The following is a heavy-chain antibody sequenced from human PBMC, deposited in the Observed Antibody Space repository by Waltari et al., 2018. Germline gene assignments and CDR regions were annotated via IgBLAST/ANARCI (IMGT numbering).Heavy chain of an antibody. CDR3: AKSYYYDSSGYYGY. CDR1: GFTFSSYS. V-gene: IGHV3-23*04. J-gene: IGHJ4*02. D-gene: IGHD3-22*01. CDR2: ISGSGGST. Sequence: EVQLVESGGGLVQPGGSLRLSCAASGFTFSSYSMNWVRQAPGKGLEWVSAISGSGGSTYYADTVKGRFTSARDNSKNTLYLKMNSLRAEDTAVYYCAKSYYYDSSGYYGYWGQGTLVTVSS.